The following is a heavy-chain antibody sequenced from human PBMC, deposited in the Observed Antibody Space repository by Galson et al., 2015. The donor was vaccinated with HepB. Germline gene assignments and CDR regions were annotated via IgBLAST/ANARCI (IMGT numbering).Heavy chain of an antibody. CDR3: ARDCGYYDPPGTAFDI. CDR2: ISYDESHK. Sequence: SLRLSCADSGFTFSSYAMHWVRQAPGKGLEWVAVISYDESHKNYADSVKGRFTISRDNSKNTLYRQMNSLRAEDTAVYYCARDCGYYDPPGTAFDIRGQVTMVTVSS. V-gene: IGHV3-30-3*01. D-gene: IGHD3-22*01. CDR1: GFTFSSYA. J-gene: IGHJ3*02.